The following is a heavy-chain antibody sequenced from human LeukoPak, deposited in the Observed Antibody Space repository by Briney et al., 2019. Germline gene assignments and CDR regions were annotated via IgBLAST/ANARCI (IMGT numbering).Heavy chain of an antibody. J-gene: IGHJ4*02. Sequence: SETLSLTCTVSNGSISSYYWSWIRQPPGKGLEWIGYIYYSGSTNYNPSLRSRVTISVDTSKNQFSLKLSSVTAADTAVYYCARLPPYFDYWGQGTLVTVSS. CDR2: IYYSGST. CDR3: ARLPPYFDY. CDR1: NGSISSYY. V-gene: IGHV4-59*12.